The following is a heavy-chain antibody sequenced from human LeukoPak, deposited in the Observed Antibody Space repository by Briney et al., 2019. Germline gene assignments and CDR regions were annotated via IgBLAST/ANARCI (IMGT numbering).Heavy chain of an antibody. D-gene: IGHD3-16*02. CDR3: ARDLSYYSMDV. CDR2: IWSAGSQK. J-gene: IGHJ6*02. Sequence: GRSLRLSCAASGFTFSHYGIHWVRQAPGKGLEWVAVIWSAGSQKYYADSVKGRFTISRDDSKSTVYLEMNSLGAEDTALYYCARDLSYYSMDVRGQGTTVTVSS. CDR1: GFTFSHYG. V-gene: IGHV3-33*01.